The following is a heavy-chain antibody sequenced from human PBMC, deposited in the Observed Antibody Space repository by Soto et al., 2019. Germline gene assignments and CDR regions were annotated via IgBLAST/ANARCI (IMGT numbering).Heavy chain of an antibody. CDR2: VKPDGSAT. CDR1: GFTFNYYW. V-gene: IGHV3-7*03. CDR3: ARDRERVTVNGGIALGAMEV. J-gene: IGHJ6*02. D-gene: IGHD3-22*01. Sequence: GGSLRLSCAASGFTFNYYWMTWVRQAPGKGLEWVANVKPDGSATFYADSLKGRFTISRDNAKNSVSLQMDSLRADDTAVYYCARDRERVTVNGGIALGAMEVWGHGXTVTVSS.